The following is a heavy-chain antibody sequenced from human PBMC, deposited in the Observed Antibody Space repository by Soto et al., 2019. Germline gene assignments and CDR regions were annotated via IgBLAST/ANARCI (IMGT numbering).Heavy chain of an antibody. Sequence: PGGSLRLSCAASGFTFSSYAMHWVRQAPGKGLEWVAVISYDGSNKYYADPVKGRFTISRDNSKNTLYLQMNSLRAEDTAVYYCAQDSSYDSSGYYPYYFDYWGQGTLLTVPS. D-gene: IGHD3-22*01. CDR3: AQDSSYDSSGYYPYYFDY. CDR2: ISYDGSNK. J-gene: IGHJ4*02. V-gene: IGHV3-30*04. CDR1: GFTFSSYA.